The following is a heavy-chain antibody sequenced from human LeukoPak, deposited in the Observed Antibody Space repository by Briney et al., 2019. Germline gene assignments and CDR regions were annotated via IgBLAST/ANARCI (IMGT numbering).Heavy chain of an antibody. V-gene: IGHV5-51*01. Sequence: GESLRISCKGSGYSVTSYWIGWVRQMPGKGLEWMGIIYPGDSDTRYSPSFQGQVTISAAKSVSTAYLQWSSLEASDTAMYYCARPPHYYDSSGYGFVWGQGTLVTVSS. J-gene: IGHJ4*02. D-gene: IGHD3-22*01. CDR1: GYSVTSYW. CDR3: ARPPHYYDSSGYGFV. CDR2: IYPGDSDT.